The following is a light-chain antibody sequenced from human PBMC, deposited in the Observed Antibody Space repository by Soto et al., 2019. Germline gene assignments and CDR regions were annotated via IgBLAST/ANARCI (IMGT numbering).Light chain of an antibody. CDR2: GAS. Sequence: EIVLTQSPATLSVSPGERATLSCRASHRVSSYLAWYQQRPGQAPRLLIYGASTRATGIPARFSGSASGTEFTITISSLQSEDFAIYYCQQYNNWPLTFGGGTKVEIK. J-gene: IGKJ4*01. V-gene: IGKV3-15*01. CDR3: QQYNNWPLT. CDR1: HRVSSY.